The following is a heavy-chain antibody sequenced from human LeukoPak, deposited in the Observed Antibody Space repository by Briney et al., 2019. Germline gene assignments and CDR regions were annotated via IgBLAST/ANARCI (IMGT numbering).Heavy chain of an antibody. V-gene: IGHV3-23*01. CDR1: GFTFSSYA. J-gene: IGHJ6*02. CDR3: AKDQLDLPYYYYGMDV. CDR2: ISGSGGST. D-gene: IGHD6-13*01. Sequence: PAGSLRLSCAASGFTFSSYAMSWVRQAPGKGLEWVSAISGSGGSTYYADSVKGRFTISRDNSKNTLYLQMNSLRGEDTAVYYCAKDQLDLPYYYYGMDVWGQGATVTVSS.